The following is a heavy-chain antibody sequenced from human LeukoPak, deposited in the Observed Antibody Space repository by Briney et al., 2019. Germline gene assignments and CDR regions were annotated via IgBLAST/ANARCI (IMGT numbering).Heavy chain of an antibody. D-gene: IGHD6-19*01. CDR2: IYTGGST. CDR3: ARNIAVAGRSAFDI. Sequence: GGSLRLSCAASGFTFRRSWMHWVRHVLGKGLVWVSVIYTGGSTYYADSVKGRFTISRDNSKNTLYLQMNSLRAEDTAVYYCARNIAVAGRSAFDIWGQGTMVTVSS. CDR1: GFTFRRSW. J-gene: IGHJ3*02. V-gene: IGHV3-53*01.